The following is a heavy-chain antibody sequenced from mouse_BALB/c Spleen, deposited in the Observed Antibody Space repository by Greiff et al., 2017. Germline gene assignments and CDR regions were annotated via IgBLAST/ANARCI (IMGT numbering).Heavy chain of an antibody. Sequence: EGQLVESGGGLVKPGGSLKLSCAASGFTFSDYYMYWVRQTPEKRLEWVATISDGGSYTYYPDSVKGRFTISRDNAKNNLYLQMSSLKSEDTAMYYCAREGYGNYVGYAMDYWGQGTSVTVSS. V-gene: IGHV5-4*02. CDR2: ISDGGSYT. CDR3: AREGYGNYVGYAMDY. D-gene: IGHD2-10*02. J-gene: IGHJ4*01. CDR1: GFTFSDYY.